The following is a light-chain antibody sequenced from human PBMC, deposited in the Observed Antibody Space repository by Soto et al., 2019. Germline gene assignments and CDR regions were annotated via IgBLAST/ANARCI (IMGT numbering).Light chain of an antibody. J-gene: IGKJ1*01. CDR2: DAS. V-gene: IGKV1-5*01. CDR1: QRVDRW. Sequence: DIQMTQSPATLSASVGDRATITCRASQRVDRWLAWYQQKPGQAPKLLISDASTLESGVPSRFSGSGSGTEFTLTISSLQPDDFATYYCQHYNSYSEAFGQGTKVDI. CDR3: QHYNSYSEA.